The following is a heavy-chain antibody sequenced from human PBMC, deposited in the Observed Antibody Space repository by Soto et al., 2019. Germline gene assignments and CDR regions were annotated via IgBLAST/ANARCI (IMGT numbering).Heavy chain of an antibody. CDR3: ARCPLSYYDFWSGYPYGMDV. J-gene: IGHJ6*02. Sequence: PSETLSLTCTVSGGSISSSSYYWGWIRQPPGKGLEWIGSIYYSGSTYYNPSLKSRVTISVDTSKNQFSLKLSSVTAADTAVYYCARCPLSYYDFWSGYPYGMDVWGQGTTVPVSS. D-gene: IGHD3-3*01. V-gene: IGHV4-39*01. CDR2: IYYSGST. CDR1: GGSISSSSYY.